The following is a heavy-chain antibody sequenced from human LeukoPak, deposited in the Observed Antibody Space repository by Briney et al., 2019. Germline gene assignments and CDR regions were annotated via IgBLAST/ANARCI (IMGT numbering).Heavy chain of an antibody. Sequence: SGGSLRLSCAASGFTVSSNYMSWVRQAPGKGLEWVSVIYSGGSTYYADSVKGRFTISRDNSKNTLYLQMNSLRAEDTAVYYCARVSQTADAFDIWGQGTMVTVPS. CDR3: ARVSQTADAFDI. J-gene: IGHJ3*02. V-gene: IGHV3-53*01. D-gene: IGHD1-1*01. CDR2: IYSGGST. CDR1: GFTVSSNY.